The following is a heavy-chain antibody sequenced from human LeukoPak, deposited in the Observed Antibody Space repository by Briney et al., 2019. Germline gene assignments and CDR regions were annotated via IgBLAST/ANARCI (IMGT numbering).Heavy chain of an antibody. CDR2: ISYDGTNK. Sequence: GGSLRLPCAASGFTFGSYAMHWVRQAPGRGLEWVAGISYDGTNKYYADSVKGRFTISRDNSKNTLYLQMNSLRTDDTAVYYCARESPACGEDCYFDYWGQGTLVTVSS. CDR3: ARESPACGEDCYFDY. J-gene: IGHJ4*02. CDR1: GFTFGSYA. V-gene: IGHV3-30-3*01. D-gene: IGHD2-21*02.